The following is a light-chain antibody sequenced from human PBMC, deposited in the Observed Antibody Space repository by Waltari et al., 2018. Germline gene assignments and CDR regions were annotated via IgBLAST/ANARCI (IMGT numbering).Light chain of an antibody. V-gene: IGLV2-23*02. J-gene: IGLJ1*01. CDR3: CSHAGSSIYV. CDR2: EVT. CDR1: RSAVGSYNL. Sequence: QSALTQPASVSGSPGQSITISCTGTRSAVGSYNLVSWYQQHPGKAPKLMIYEVTARPSGVSNRFSGSKSDNTASLTISGLQAEDEADYYCCSHAGSSIYVFGTGTKVTIL.